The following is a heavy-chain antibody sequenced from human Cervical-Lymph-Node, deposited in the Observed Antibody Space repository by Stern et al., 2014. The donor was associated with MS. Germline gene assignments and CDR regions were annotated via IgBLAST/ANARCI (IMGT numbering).Heavy chain of an antibody. J-gene: IGHJ4*02. D-gene: IGHD1-7*01. CDR1: GFTFSNYG. Sequence: QVQLVQSGGGVVQPGRSLRLSCAASGFTFSNYGMHWVRQPPGKGLEWLAVIWYDGNKKYYADSVKGRFTISRDNSKNTLFLQMSSLTAEDTALYYCARGNWNYEGMGYWGQGTLVTVSS. CDR3: ARGNWNYEGMGY. CDR2: IWYDGNKK. V-gene: IGHV3-33*01.